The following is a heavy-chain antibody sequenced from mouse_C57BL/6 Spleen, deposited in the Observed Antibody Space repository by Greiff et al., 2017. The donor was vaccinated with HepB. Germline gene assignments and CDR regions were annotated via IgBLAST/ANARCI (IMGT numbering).Heavy chain of an antibody. V-gene: IGHV1-69*01. J-gene: IGHJ1*03. CDR1: GYTFTSYW. CDR2: IDPSDSYT. D-gene: IGHD1-1*01. CDR3: ARRGSNLFDV. Sequence: VQLQQPGAELVMPGASVKLSCKASGYTFTSYWMHWVKQRPGQGLEWIGEIDPSDSYTNYNQKFKGKSTLTVDKSSSTAYMQLSSLTSEDSAVYYCARRGSNLFDVWGTGTTVTVSS.